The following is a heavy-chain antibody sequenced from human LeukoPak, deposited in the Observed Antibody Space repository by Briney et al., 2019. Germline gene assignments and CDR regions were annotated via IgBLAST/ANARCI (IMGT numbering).Heavy chain of an antibody. V-gene: IGHV1-8*01. CDR2: MNPNSGNT. D-gene: IGHD2-8*01. J-gene: IGHJ4*02. CDR3: ARDILYYDDY. Sequence: GASVKVSCKASGYSFTSYDINWVRQATGQGLEWMGWMNPNSGNTGYAQKFQGRVTMTRNTSINTAYMELSRLRSDDTAVYYCARDILYYDDYWGQGTLVTVSS. CDR1: GYSFTSYD.